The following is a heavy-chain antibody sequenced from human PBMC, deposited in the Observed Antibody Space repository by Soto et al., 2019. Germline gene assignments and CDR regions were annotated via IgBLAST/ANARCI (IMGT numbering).Heavy chain of an antibody. V-gene: IGHV1-2*04. Sequence: ASVKVSCKASGYTFTGYYMHWVRQAPGQGLEWMGWINPNSGGTNYAQKFQGWVTMTRDTSISTAYMELSRLRSDDTAVYYCARSGYCSGGSCLHYFDYWGQGTLVTVSS. D-gene: IGHD2-15*01. CDR3: ARSGYCSGGSCLHYFDY. CDR2: INPNSGGT. J-gene: IGHJ4*02. CDR1: GYTFTGYY.